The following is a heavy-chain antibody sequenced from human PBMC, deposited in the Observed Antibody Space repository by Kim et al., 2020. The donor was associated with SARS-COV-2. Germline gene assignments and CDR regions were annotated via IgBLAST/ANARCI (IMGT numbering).Heavy chain of an antibody. CDR2: INSDGSST. CDR3: ARDRPADDYYYYYGMDV. D-gene: IGHD6-6*01. J-gene: IGHJ6*02. CDR1: GFTFSSYW. Sequence: GGSLRLSCAASGFTFSSYWMHWVRQAPGKGLVWVSRINSDGSSTSYADSVKGRFTISRDNAKNTLYLQMNSLRAEDTAVYYCARDRPADDYYYYYGMDVWGQGTTVTVSS. V-gene: IGHV3-74*01.